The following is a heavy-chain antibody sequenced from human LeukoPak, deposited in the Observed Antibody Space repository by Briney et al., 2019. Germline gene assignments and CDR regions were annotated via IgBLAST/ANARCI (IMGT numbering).Heavy chain of an antibody. CDR2: ISSSSSYI. Sequence: GGSLRLSCAASGFTFSSYWMSWVRQAPGKGLEWVSSISSSSSYIYYADSVKGRFTISRDNAKNSLYLQMNSLRAEDTAVYYCARDGSQDIVVVVAATSGEGIDDWGQGTLVTVSS. J-gene: IGHJ4*02. CDR3: ARDGSQDIVVVVAATSGEGIDD. D-gene: IGHD2-15*01. V-gene: IGHV3-21*01. CDR1: GFTFSSYW.